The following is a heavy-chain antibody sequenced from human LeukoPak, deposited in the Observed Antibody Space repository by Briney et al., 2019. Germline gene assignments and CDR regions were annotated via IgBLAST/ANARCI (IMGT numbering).Heavy chain of an antibody. J-gene: IGHJ4*02. D-gene: IGHD4-17*01. CDR1: GGSFSGYY. CDR3: ARQNGDYRDFDY. Sequence: SETLSLTCGVYGGSFSGYYWSWIRQSPGKGLEWIGEMNHSGSTNYNPSLKSRVTISVDTSKNQFSLKLSSVTAADTAVYYCARQNGDYRDFDYWGQGTLVTVSS. CDR2: MNHSGST. V-gene: IGHV4-34*01.